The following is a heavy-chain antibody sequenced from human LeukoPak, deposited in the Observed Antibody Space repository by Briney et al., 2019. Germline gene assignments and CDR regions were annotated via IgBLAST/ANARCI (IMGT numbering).Heavy chain of an antibody. CDR2: IRSKAFGGTT. V-gene: IGHV3-49*03. CDR3: TREGWTYSGGDCYRGYYYYMDV. CDR1: GFTFGDYA. D-gene: IGHD2-21*02. J-gene: IGHJ6*03. Sequence: GGSLRLSCTASGFTFGDYAMSWFRQAPGKGPEWVGFIRSKAFGGTTEYAASVKGRFTISRDDSKSIAYLQMNSLKTEDTAVYYCTREGWTYSGGDCYRGYYYYMDVWGKGTTVTVSS.